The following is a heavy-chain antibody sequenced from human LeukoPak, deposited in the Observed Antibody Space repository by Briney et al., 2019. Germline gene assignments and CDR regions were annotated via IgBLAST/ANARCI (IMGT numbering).Heavy chain of an antibody. D-gene: IGHD4-23*01. Sequence: ASVKVSCKASGYTFTSYYMHWVRQAPGQGLEWMGIINPSGGSTSYARKFQGRVTMTRDTSTSTVYMELSSLRSEDTAVYYCARPRGGNHYFDYWGQGTLVTVSS. CDR2: INPSGGST. V-gene: IGHV1-46*01. CDR3: ARPRGGNHYFDY. J-gene: IGHJ4*02. CDR1: GYTFTSYY.